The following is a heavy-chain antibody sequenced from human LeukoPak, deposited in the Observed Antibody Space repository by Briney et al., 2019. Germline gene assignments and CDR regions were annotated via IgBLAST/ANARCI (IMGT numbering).Heavy chain of an antibody. J-gene: IGHJ4*02. V-gene: IGHV3-23*01. CDR1: GFSFSTFD. CDR3: VKGAWLDY. Sequence: GGSLRLSCAASGFSFSTFDMSWVRQAPGKGLEWVSVMLGRRDNTYYADSVKGRFTISRDNSQYTLYLQMNSLRADDTAVYFCVKGAWLDYWGQGTLVTVSS. CDR2: MLGRRDNT. D-gene: IGHD3-10*01.